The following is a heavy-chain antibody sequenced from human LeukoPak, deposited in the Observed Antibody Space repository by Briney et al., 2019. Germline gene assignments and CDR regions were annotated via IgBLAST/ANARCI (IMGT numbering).Heavy chain of an antibody. CDR2: IYSGGGT. D-gene: IGHD5-18*01. J-gene: IGHJ4*02. CDR3: ARQRGYSYGYNFDY. CDR1: GFTVSSNY. Sequence: PGGSLRLSCAASGFTVSSNYMSWVRQAPGKGLEWVSVIYSGGGTYYADSVKGRFTISRDNSKNTLYLQMNSLRAEDTAVYYCARQRGYSYGYNFDYWGQGTLVTVSS. V-gene: IGHV3-66*04.